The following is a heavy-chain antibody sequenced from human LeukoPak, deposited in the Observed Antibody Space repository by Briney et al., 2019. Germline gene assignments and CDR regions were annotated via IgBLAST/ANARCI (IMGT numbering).Heavy chain of an antibody. CDR2: IYTSGST. CDR3: ARSGPRGYSYGYWFDP. V-gene: IGHV4-4*07. CDR1: GGSISSYY. Sequence: SETLSLTCTVSGGSISSYYWSWIRQPAGKGLEWIGRIYTSGSTNYNPSLKSRVTMSVDTSKNQFSLKLSSVTAADTAVYYCARSGPRGYSYGYWFDPWGQGTLVTVSS. D-gene: IGHD5-18*01. J-gene: IGHJ5*02.